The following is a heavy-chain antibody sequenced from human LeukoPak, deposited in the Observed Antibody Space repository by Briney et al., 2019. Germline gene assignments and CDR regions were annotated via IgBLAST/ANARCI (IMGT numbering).Heavy chain of an antibody. Sequence: QPGGSLRLSCAASGFTFSSYAMSWVRQAPRKGLEWVSAISGSGGSTYYADSVKGRFTISRDNSKNTLYLQMNSLRAEDTAVYYCAKDVVASCTPGFDYWGQGTLVTVSS. D-gene: IGHD2-2*01. J-gene: IGHJ4*02. CDR2: ISGSGGST. V-gene: IGHV3-23*01. CDR3: AKDVVASCTPGFDY. CDR1: GFTFSSYA.